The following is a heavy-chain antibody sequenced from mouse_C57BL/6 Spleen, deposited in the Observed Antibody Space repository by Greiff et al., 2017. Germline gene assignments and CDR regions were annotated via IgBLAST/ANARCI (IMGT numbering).Heavy chain of an antibody. CDR3: ARRGIITPWYFDV. J-gene: IGHJ1*03. CDR2: IDPSDSYT. Sequence: QVQLQQPGAELVMPGASVKLSCKASGYTFTSYWMHWLKQRPGQGLEWIGEIDPSDSYTNYNQKFKGKSTLTVDKSSSTAYMQLSSLTSEDSAVYYCARRGIITPWYFDVWGTGTTVTVSS. V-gene: IGHV1-69*01. D-gene: IGHD1-1*01. CDR1: GYTFTSYW.